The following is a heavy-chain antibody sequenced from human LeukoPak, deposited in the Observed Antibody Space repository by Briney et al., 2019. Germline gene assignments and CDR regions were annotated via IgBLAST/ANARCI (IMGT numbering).Heavy chain of an antibody. D-gene: IGHD2-21*01. V-gene: IGHV3-74*01. CDR2: INEDGSFT. CDR3: ARDLVMVNTPGDDFDY. CDR1: GFSFSGYW. Sequence: GGSLRLSCAASGFSFSGYWMHWVRQAPGKGLVWVSRINEDGSFTSYADSVKGRFTVSRDNAKNTLYLQMNSLRAEDTAVYYCARDLVMVNTPGDDFDYWGRGTLVTVSS. J-gene: IGHJ4*02.